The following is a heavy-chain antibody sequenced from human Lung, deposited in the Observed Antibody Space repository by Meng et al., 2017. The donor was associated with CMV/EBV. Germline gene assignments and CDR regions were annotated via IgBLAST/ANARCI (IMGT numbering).Heavy chain of an antibody. J-gene: IGHJ4*02. CDR2: INPSDSTT. D-gene: IGHD6-13*01. CDR3: ARDLGYSSSWYFQYYFDC. V-gene: IGHV1-46*01. CDR1: GYTLTNYY. Sequence: SXXVSXKASGYTLTNYYIHWVRQAPGQGLEWMGIINPSDSTTIYAQKFQGRVTMTRDTSTSTVYMELSSLRSDDTALYYCARDLGYSSSWYFQYYFDCWGQGTLVTVSS.